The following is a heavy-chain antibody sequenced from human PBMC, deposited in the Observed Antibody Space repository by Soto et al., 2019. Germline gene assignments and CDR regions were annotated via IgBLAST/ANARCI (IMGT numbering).Heavy chain of an antibody. Sequence: EVQLEESGGTLVQPGGSLRLSCAASGLTFSNYSMSWVRQAPGKGLEWVANIKQDGREKYYVDSVRGRFTISRDNAKNSLYLPMSSLRAEDTGVYYCTNVLGLAGQDWGQGTLVTVSS. CDR3: TNVLGLAGQD. CDR2: IKQDGREK. V-gene: IGHV3-7*01. CDR1: GLTFSNYS. D-gene: IGHD6-19*01. J-gene: IGHJ4*02.